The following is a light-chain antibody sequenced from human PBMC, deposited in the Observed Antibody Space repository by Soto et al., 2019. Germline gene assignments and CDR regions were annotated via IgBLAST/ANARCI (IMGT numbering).Light chain of an antibody. Sequence: EIVMTQSPATLSVSPGERATLSCRASQSVSNNLAWYQQQPGQAPRLLIYGASTRATGFPARFSGSGSGTEFTLTISSLQSEDFAVYYCQQYNNWPLTFGGGTNVDIK. CDR1: QSVSNN. CDR3: QQYNNWPLT. V-gene: IGKV3-15*01. CDR2: GAS. J-gene: IGKJ4*01.